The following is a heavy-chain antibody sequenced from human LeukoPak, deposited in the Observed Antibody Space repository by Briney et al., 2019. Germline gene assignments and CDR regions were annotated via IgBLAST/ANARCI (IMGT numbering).Heavy chain of an antibody. V-gene: IGHV3-23*01. Sequence: SGGTLRLSCTASGFTFSSYGMSWVRQAPGKGLEWVSSINGNGGSTYYADSVKGRFTISRDNSKSTLYLQMNSLRAEDTAVYYCANNPGYYDISTGYPGYWGQGTLVTVSS. CDR3: ANNPGYYDISTGYPGY. J-gene: IGHJ4*02. CDR2: INGNGGST. CDR1: GFTFSSYG. D-gene: IGHD3-9*01.